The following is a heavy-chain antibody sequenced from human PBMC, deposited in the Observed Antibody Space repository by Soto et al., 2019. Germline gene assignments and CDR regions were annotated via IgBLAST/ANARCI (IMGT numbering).Heavy chain of an antibody. CDR3: ARGRYGDY. V-gene: IGHV1-18*01. D-gene: IGHD1-1*01. CDR1: GYTFTSYG. J-gene: IGHJ4*02. Sequence: QVHLVQSGAEVKKPGASVKVSCKCSGYTFTSYGITWVRQAPGQGLEWMGWISAHNDNTDYAQKLQGRVTVTRDTSTSTAYMELRSLRSDDTAVDYCARGRYGDYWGQGALVPVSS. CDR2: ISAHNDNT.